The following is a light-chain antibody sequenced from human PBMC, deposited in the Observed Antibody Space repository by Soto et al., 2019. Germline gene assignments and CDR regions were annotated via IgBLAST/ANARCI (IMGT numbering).Light chain of an antibody. V-gene: IGLV2-8*01. J-gene: IGLJ2*01. CDR2: EVS. Sequence: QSALTQPPSASGSPGQSVTISCTGTSSDVGGYNYVSWYQQHPGKAPKLMIYEVSKRPSGVPDPFSGSKSGNTASLTVSGLQAEDEADYYCSSYAGSNVVFGGGTKVTVL. CDR1: SSDVGGYNY. CDR3: SSYAGSNVV.